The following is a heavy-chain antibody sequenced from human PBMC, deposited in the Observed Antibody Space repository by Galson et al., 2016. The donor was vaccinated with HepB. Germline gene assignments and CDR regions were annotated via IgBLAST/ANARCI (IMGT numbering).Heavy chain of an antibody. Sequence: SLRLSCAASGFRSDDYYISWIRQTQGKGLEWISFISASGSIRHSADSVNGRFTISRDIARNSVHLQMSGLTVEDTALYYCARGLRLSPFDLWGQGTLVIVSS. CDR2: ISASGSIR. CDR1: GFRSDDYY. D-gene: IGHD3-10*01. J-gene: IGHJ5*02. V-gene: IGHV3-11*04. CDR3: ARGLRLSPFDL.